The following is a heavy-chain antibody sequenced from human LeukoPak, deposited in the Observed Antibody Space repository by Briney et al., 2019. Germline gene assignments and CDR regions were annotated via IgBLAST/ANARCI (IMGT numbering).Heavy chain of an antibody. Sequence: PSETLSPTCTVSGYSISSGYYWSWIRQPPGKGLEWIGYIYYSGSTNYNPSLKSRVTISVDTSKNQFSLKLSSVTAADTAVYYCARDKGQDAFDIWGQGTMVTVSS. V-gene: IGHV4-61*01. J-gene: IGHJ3*02. CDR3: ARDKGQDAFDI. CDR2: IYYSGST. CDR1: GYSISSGYY.